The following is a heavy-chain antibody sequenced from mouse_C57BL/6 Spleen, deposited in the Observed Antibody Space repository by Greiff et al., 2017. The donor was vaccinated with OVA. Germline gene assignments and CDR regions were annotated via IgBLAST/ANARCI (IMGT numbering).Heavy chain of an antibody. V-gene: IGHV14-3*01. D-gene: IGHD1-1*01. Sequence: EVQLQQSVAELVRPGASVKLSCTASGFTIKNTYMHWVKQRPEPGLEWIGRIDPANGNTKYAPKFQGKATITADTSSNTAYLQLSSLTSEDTAIYYCARENYCGRGYFDYWGQGTTLTVSS. CDR3: ARENYCGRGYFDY. CDR1: GFTIKNTY. J-gene: IGHJ2*01. CDR2: IDPANGNT.